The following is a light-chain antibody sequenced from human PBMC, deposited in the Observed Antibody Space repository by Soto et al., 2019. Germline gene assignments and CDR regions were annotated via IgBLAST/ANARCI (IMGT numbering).Light chain of an antibody. J-gene: IGKJ4*01. V-gene: IGKV1-5*03. CDR3: QQYKTYS. Sequence: DIQMTQSPSALSASVGGKITITCRANQSISSWLAWYQQQPGKAPTLLIDRASTLESGVRSRFSGSGSGTEFSLTSSGLQPDDVATYYYQQYKTYSFGGGTKVEIK. CDR1: QSISSW. CDR2: RAS.